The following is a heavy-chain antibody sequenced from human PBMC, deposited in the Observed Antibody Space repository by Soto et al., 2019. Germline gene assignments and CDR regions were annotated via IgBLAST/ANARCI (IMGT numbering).Heavy chain of an antibody. CDR2: IIPILGTA. CDR1: GGTFSSYA. J-gene: IGHJ5*02. Sequence: SVKVSCKASGGTFSSYAISWVRQAPGQGLEWMGGIIPILGTANYAQKFQGRVTITADESTSTAYMELSSLRSEDTAVYYCARGNGGTYNWFDPWGQGTLVTVSS. CDR3: ARGNGGTYNWFDP. V-gene: IGHV1-69*13. D-gene: IGHD1-1*01.